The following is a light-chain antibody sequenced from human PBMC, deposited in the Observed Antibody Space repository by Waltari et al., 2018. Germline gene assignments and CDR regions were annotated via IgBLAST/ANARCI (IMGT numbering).Light chain of an antibody. J-gene: IGKJ3*01. Sequence: DIVMTQSPDSLAVSLRESATISCKSSQSVFYNATNKNYLTWYQQKPGQPPKVLIYWASTRDSGVPDRFSGSGSGTDFTLTISGLQAEDVAVYYCQLYYSNPPFFTFGPGTKVDIK. V-gene: IGKV4-1*01. CDR3: QLYYSNPPFFT. CDR1: QSVFYNATNKNY. CDR2: WAS.